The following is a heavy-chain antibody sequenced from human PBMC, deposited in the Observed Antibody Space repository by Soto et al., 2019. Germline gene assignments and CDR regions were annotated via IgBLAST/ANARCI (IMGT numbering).Heavy chain of an antibody. CDR3: AREDSSGYYYVY. V-gene: IGHV1-46*01. Sequence: GASVKVSWKASGYIFTSLYFPWVRQAPGQGLEWMGWINPFDGSRMFAQSFQGRVTMTRDTSTSTVYMELSSLRSEDMAVYYCAREDSSGYYYVYWG. CDR2: INPFDGSR. J-gene: IGHJ4*01. D-gene: IGHD3-22*01. CDR1: GYIFTSLY.